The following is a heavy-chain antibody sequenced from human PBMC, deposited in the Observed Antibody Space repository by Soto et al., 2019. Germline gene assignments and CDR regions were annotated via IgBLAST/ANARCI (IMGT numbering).Heavy chain of an antibody. V-gene: IGHV3-30-3*01. Sequence: TGGALRLSCADSGFTFISYAMHWVRQAPGKGLEWVAAISYDGSNKYYADSVKGRFTISRDNSKNTLFLQMNSLRGEDTAVYYCARGPSSLTRFDYWGQGTLVTVSS. CDR1: GFTFISYA. CDR3: ARGPSSLTRFDY. D-gene: IGHD2-2*01. CDR2: ISYDGSNK. J-gene: IGHJ4*02.